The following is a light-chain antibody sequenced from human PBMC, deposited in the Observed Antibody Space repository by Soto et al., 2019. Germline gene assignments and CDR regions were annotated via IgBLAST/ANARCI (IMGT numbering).Light chain of an antibody. CDR2: STN. J-gene: IGLJ2*01. CDR3: AAWDDSLNGVV. V-gene: IGLV1-44*01. CDR1: SSNIGSNY. Sequence: QSVLTQPPSASGTPGQRVTISCSGSSSNIGSNYVYWYQPLPGTAPKLLIYSTNQRPSGVPDRFSGSKSGTSASLAISGLQSEDEADYYCAAWDDSLNGVVFGGGTKLTVL.